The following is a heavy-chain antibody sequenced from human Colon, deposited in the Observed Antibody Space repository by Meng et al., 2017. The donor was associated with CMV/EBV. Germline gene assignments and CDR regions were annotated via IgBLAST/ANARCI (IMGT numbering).Heavy chain of an antibody. D-gene: IGHD2-2*01. CDR2: MNPNSGNT. V-gene: IGHV1-8*03. CDR1: GYTFTSYD. Sequence: ASVKVSCKASGYTFTSYDINWVRQATGQGLEWMGWMNPNSGNTGYAQKFQGRVTITRNTSISTAYMELSSLRSEDTAVYYCARGSWGGAPYCSSTSCYSFDYWGQGTPVTVSS. CDR3: ARGSWGGAPYCSSTSCYSFDY. J-gene: IGHJ4*02.